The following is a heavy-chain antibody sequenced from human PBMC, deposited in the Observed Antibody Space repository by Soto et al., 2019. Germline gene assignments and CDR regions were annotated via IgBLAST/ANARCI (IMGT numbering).Heavy chain of an antibody. CDR3: AKDLLPPSRGSFDI. Sequence: EVQLLESGGGLVQPGGSLRLSCVASGFTFSNYAMSWFRQAPGRGLAWVSAITDTSGTTCYSVSVKGRFTISRDNSRNTLYLQLNSLRAEDTAIYSCAKDLLPPSRGSFDICGQGRKVTVSS. CDR1: GFTFSNYA. J-gene: IGHJ3*02. V-gene: IGHV3-23*01. CDR2: ITDTSGTT.